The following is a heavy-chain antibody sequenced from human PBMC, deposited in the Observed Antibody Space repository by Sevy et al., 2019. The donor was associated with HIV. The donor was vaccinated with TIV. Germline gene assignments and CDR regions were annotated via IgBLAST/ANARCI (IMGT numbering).Heavy chain of an antibody. CDR2: INPNSGGT. V-gene: IGHV1-2*06. CDR3: ATAYYYDSSAYYFDH. D-gene: IGHD3-22*01. J-gene: IGHJ4*02. CDR1: GYTFTAYY. Sequence: ASVKVSCKASGYTFTAYYVHWVRQAPGQGLEWMGRINPNSGGTNYAQKFQGRVTMTRDTSISTAYMELSGLRYDDTAVYHCATAYYYDSSAYYFDHWGQGTLVTVSS.